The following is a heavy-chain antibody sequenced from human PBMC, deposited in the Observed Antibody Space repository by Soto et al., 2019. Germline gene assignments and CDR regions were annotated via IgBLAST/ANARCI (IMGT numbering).Heavy chain of an antibody. V-gene: IGHV3-7*01. Sequence: DVQLVESGGGLVQPGGSLRLSCAASGFTYTNYWMGWVRQAPGKGLEWVANINQDGSEKYYVDSVKGRFTISRDNAKKSLYLQIDSLRAEDTAVYFCAREYWYFDLWGRGTLVTVSS. CDR2: INQDGSEK. CDR3: AREYWYFDL. CDR1: GFTYTNYW. J-gene: IGHJ2*01.